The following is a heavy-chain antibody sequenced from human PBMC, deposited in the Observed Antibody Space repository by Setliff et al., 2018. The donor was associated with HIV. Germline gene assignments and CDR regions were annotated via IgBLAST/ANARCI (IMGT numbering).Heavy chain of an antibody. Sequence: GSLRLSCVASEFTFSSYAMHWVRQAPGQGLEWVAVMPDDGSKEYYTDSVRGRFTISRDNSKNTLYLQMNSLRAEYTAVYYCARDVGFPLYYFGYWGQGTLVTV. D-gene: IGHD1-26*01. J-gene: IGHJ4*02. CDR3: ARDVGFPLYYFGY. V-gene: IGHV3-30*10. CDR2: MPDDGSKE. CDR1: EFTFSSYA.